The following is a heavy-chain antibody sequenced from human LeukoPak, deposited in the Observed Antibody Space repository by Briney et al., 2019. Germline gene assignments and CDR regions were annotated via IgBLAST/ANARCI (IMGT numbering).Heavy chain of an antibody. J-gene: IGHJ6*03. CDR3: ARDVHDFWSYYMDV. D-gene: IGHD3-3*01. V-gene: IGHV4-39*07. CDR1: GGSISSSSYY. CDR2: IYYSGST. Sequence: ASETLSLTCTVSGGSISSSSYYWGWIRQPPGKGLEWIGSIYYSGSTYYNPSLKSRVTISVDTSKNQFSLRLSSVTAADTAVYYCARDVHDFWSYYMDVWGKGTTVTVSS.